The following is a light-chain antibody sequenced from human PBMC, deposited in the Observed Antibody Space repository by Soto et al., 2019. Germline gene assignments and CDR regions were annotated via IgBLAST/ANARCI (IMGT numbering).Light chain of an antibody. CDR3: CSFAGSNSWV. V-gene: IGLV2-23*01. J-gene: IGLJ3*02. CDR1: SSDVGTYDL. Sequence: QSALTQPASVSGSPGQSITISCTGTSSDVGTYDLVSWYQHHPGAAPKLMIYEATRRPSGISNRFSGSKSGNTASPTISGLQAEDGADYYCCSFAGSNSWVFGGGTQLTVL. CDR2: EAT.